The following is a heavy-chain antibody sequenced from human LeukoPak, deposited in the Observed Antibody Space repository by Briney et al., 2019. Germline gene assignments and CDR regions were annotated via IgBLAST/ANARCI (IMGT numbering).Heavy chain of an antibody. CDR2: IYYSGST. J-gene: IGHJ3*02. V-gene: IGHV4-39*02. CDR3: ARESYYDFWSGYYIAFDI. CDR1: GGSISSSSYY. Sequence: PSETLSLTCTVSGGSISSSSYYWGWIRQPPGKGLEWIGSIYYSGSTYYNPSLKSRVTISVDTSKNQFSLKLSSVTAADTAVYYCARESYYDFWSGYYIAFDIWGQGTMVTVS. D-gene: IGHD3-3*01.